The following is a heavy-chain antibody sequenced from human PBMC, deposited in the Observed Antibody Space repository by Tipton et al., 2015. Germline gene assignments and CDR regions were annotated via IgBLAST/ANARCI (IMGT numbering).Heavy chain of an antibody. J-gene: IGHJ4*02. Sequence: SLRLSCAASGFTLGSYWMHWVRQAPGQGLVWVSRINSDGSSTNYADSVKGRFTISRDNAENTLYLQMNSLRAEDTAVYYCAGGISWRYYFDYWGQGNLVTVSS. D-gene: IGHD6-13*01. CDR1: GFTLGSYW. CDR3: AGGISWRYYFDY. CDR2: INSDGSST. V-gene: IGHV3-74*01.